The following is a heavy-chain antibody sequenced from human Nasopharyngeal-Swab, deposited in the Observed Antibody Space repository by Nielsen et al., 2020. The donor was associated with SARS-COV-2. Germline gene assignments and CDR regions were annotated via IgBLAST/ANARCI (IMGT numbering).Heavy chain of an antibody. CDR1: GFTFSSNW. D-gene: IGHD4-23*01. CDR2: INNDGSST. Sequence: GESLKISCAASGFTFSSNWMNWVRQAPGTGLVWVSRINNDGSSTNHADSVKGRFTISRDNAKNTLYLQMNSLRAEDTAVYYCARELRSGGVVTPLEHWGQVSLVSVSS. V-gene: IGHV3-74*01. J-gene: IGHJ1*01. CDR3: ARELRSGGVVTPLEH.